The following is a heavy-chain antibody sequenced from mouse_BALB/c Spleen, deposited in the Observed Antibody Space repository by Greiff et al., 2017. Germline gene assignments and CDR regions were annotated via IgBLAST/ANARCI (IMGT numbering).Heavy chain of an antibody. CDR2: IWSGGST. CDR3: ARDGLWPGDY. D-gene: IGHD1-1*02. CDR1: GFSLTSYG. V-gene: IGHV2-2*02. Sequence: QVQLQQSGPGLVQPSQSLSITCTVSGFSLTSYGVHWVRHSPGKGLEWLGVIWSGGSTDYNAAFISRLSISKDNSKSQVFFKMNSLQANDTAIYYCARDGLWPGDYWGQGTTLTVSS. J-gene: IGHJ2*01.